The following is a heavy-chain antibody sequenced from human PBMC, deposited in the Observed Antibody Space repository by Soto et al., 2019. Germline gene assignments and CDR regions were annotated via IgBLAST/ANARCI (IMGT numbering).Heavy chain of an antibody. Sequence: SETLSLTCAVSGGSMSSGDYSWNWIRQPPGKGLEWIGYIYYGGSTYNNPSLQSRVTMSLDRSRNQFSLKLNSVTAADTAVYYCARVRREYDNSGPVDYWGQGTRVTVSS. CDR2: IYYGGST. D-gene: IGHD3-22*01. V-gene: IGHV4-30-2*01. CDR3: ARVRREYDNSGPVDY. J-gene: IGHJ4*02. CDR1: GGSMSSGDYS.